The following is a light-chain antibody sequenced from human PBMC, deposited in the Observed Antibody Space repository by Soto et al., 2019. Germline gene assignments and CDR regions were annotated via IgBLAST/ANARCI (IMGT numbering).Light chain of an antibody. CDR2: DAS. J-gene: IGKJ2*01. CDR3: QQRSNWYT. V-gene: IGKV3-11*01. CDR1: QSVSSY. Sequence: EIVLTQSPATLSLSPGERATLSCRASQSVSSYLAWYQQKPGQAPRLLIYDASNRATGIPARFSGSGSGTDFTLTISSLEPEDFPVYYCQQRSNWYTFGQGTKLEIK.